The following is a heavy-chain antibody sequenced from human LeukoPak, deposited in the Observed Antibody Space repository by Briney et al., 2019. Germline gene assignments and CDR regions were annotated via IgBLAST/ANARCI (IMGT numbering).Heavy chain of an antibody. D-gene: IGHD3-9*01. Sequence: ASVKVSCKASGGTFSSYAISWVRQAPGQGLEWMGGIIPIFGTANYAQKFQGRVTITADESTSTAYMELSSLRSEDTAVYHCARALDHLYYDILTGGPLGYWGQGTLVTVSS. CDR3: ARALDHLYYDILTGGPLGY. CDR1: GGTFSSYA. CDR2: IIPIFGTA. J-gene: IGHJ4*02. V-gene: IGHV1-69*01.